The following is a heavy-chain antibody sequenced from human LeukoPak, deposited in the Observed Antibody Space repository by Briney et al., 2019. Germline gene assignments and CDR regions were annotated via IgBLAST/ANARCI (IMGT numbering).Heavy chain of an antibody. CDR3: ARVPQGYYGSGSYLGAFDI. CDR1: KIALKGYA. V-gene: IGHV3-30*04. CDR2: ISYDGSNK. D-gene: IGHD3-10*01. Sequence: VWSLGGYSVDQKIALKGYAVDLGGQGLGKGLEWVAVISYDGSNKYYADSVKGRFTISRDNSKNTLYLQMNRLRAEDTAVYYCARVPQGYYGSGSYLGAFDIWGQGTMVTVSS. J-gene: IGHJ3*02.